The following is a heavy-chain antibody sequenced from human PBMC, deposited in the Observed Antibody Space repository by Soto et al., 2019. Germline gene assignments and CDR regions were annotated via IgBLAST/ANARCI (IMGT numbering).Heavy chain of an antibody. CDR3: ARQPGDRDAFDI. V-gene: IGHV4-39*01. CDR1: GGSISSSSYY. J-gene: IGHJ3*02. CDR2: IYYSGST. Sequence: QLQLQESGPGLVKPSETLSLTCTVSGGSISSSSYYWGWIRQPPGKGLEWIGSIYYSGSTYYNPSLKSRVTISVDTYKNQFSLKLSSVTAADTAVYYCARQPGDRDAFDIWGQGTMVTVSS. D-gene: IGHD7-27*01.